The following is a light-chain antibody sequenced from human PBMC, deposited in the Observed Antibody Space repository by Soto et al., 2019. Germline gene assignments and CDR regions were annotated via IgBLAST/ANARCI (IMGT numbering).Light chain of an antibody. Sequence: QSALTQPPSVSGAPGQRVTIPCTGSSSNIGAGYDVHWYQQLPGTAPKLLIYGNSNRPSGVPDRFSGSKSGTSASLAITGLQAEDEADYYCQSYDCSLCGLYVCGTGTKVTVL. J-gene: IGLJ1*01. CDR3: QSYDCSLCGLYV. CDR1: SSNIGAGYD. CDR2: GNS. V-gene: IGLV1-40*01.